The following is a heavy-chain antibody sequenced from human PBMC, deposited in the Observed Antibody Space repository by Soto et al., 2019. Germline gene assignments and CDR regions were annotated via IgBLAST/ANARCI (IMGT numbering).Heavy chain of an antibody. CDR2: ISAYDGGR. CDR3: ASYDFWSGYYYYYYGMDV. V-gene: IGHV1-18*01. D-gene: IGHD3-3*01. J-gene: IGHJ6*02. Sequence: ASVKVSRKASGYAFSSYGISWVRQAPGQGPEWMGWISAYDGGRNYAQDFQGRLTMTTDTSTSTAYMELRSLRSDDTAVYYCASYDFWSGYYYYYYGMDVWGQGTTVTVSS. CDR1: GYAFSSYG.